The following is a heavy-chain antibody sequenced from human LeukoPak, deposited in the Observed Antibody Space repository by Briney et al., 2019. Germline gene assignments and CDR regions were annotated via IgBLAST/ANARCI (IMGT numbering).Heavy chain of an antibody. Sequence: GGSLRLSCAASGFTFSNYDMHWARQATGKGLEWVSAIDTAGHTYYIDSVKGRFTISRENAKNSLYLQMNSLRAGDTAVYYCIRGGDGFDPWGQGTLVTVSS. CDR2: IDTAGHT. J-gene: IGHJ5*02. CDR3: IRGGDGFDP. V-gene: IGHV3-13*01. CDR1: GFTFSNYD. D-gene: IGHD3-10*01.